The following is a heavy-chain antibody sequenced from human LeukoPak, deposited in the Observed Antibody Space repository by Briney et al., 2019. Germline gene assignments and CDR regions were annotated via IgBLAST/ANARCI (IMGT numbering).Heavy chain of an antibody. Sequence: GASVNVSCKASGYTFTSYGISWVRQAPGQGREWMGWISAYNGNTNYAQKLQGRVTMTTDTSTSTAYMELRSLRSDDTAVYYCARGLRLGELSFDFDYWGQGTLVTVSS. CDR3: ARGLRLGELSFDFDY. D-gene: IGHD3-16*02. CDR2: ISAYNGNT. J-gene: IGHJ4*02. CDR1: GYTFTSYG. V-gene: IGHV1-18*04.